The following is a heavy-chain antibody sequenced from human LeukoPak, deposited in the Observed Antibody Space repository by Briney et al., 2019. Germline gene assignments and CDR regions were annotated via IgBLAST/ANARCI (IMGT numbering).Heavy chain of an antibody. CDR2: INHSGST. CDR1: GGSFSGYH. J-gene: IGHJ4*02. V-gene: IGHV4-34*01. D-gene: IGHD5-18*01. Sequence: SETLSLTCAVCGGSFSGYHWSWIRQPPGKGLEWIGEINHSGSTNYNPSLKSRVTISVDTSKNQFSLKLSSVTAADTAVYYCARHRGYSYGVDYWGQGTLVTVSS. CDR3: ARHRGYSYGVDY.